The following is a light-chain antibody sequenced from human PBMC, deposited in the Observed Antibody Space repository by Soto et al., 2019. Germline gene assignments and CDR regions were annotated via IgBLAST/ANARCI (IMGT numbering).Light chain of an antibody. V-gene: IGKV3-20*01. J-gene: IGKJ5*01. CDR2: GAS. Sequence: DSVWTKSPGTLSLSRRERSTLACGASQSVSSSYLAWYQQKPGQAPRLLIYGASSRATGIPDRFSGSGSGTDFTLTISRLGPEDFAVYYCQQYGSSSITFGQGTRLEL. CDR1: QSVSSSY. CDR3: QQYGSSSIT.